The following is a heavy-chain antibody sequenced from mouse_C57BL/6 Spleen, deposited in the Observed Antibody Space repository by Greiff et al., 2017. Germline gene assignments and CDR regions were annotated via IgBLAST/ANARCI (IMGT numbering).Heavy chain of an antibody. CDR1: GYTFTSYW. Sequence: QVHVKQPGAELVKPGASVKMSCKASGYTFTSYWITWVKQRPGQGLAWIGDIYPGSGSTNYNEKFKSKATLTVDTSSSTAYMQLSSLTSEEAAVYYCAREDDGDYWGQGTTLTVSS. D-gene: IGHD2-12*01. J-gene: IGHJ2*01. CDR3: AREDDGDY. CDR2: IYPGSGST. V-gene: IGHV1-55*01.